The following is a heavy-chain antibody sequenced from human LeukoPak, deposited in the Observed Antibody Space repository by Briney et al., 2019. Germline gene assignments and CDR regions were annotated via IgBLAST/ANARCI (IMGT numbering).Heavy chain of an antibody. CDR2: INHSGST. J-gene: IGHJ5*02. Sequence: SETLSLTCAVYGGSFSGYYWSWIRQPPGKGLEWIGEINHSGSTNYNPSLKSRVTISVDTSKNQFSLKLSSVTAADTAVYYCARGGYYGSGSYPNWFDPWGRGTLVTVSS. V-gene: IGHV4-34*01. CDR3: ARGGYYGSGSYPNWFDP. D-gene: IGHD3-10*01. CDR1: GGSFSGYY.